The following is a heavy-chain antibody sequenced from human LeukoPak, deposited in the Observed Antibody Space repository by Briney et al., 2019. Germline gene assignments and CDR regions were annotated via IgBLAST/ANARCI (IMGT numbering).Heavy chain of an antibody. Sequence: ASVKVSCKASGGTFSSYAISWVRQAPGQGLEWMGRIIPILGIANYAQKFQGRVTITADKSTSTAYMELSSLRSDDTAVYYCARDVIGSYTRWFDPWGQGTLVTVSS. D-gene: IGHD1-26*01. V-gene: IGHV1-69*04. J-gene: IGHJ5*02. CDR2: IIPILGIA. CDR1: GGTFSSYA. CDR3: ARDVIGSYTRWFDP.